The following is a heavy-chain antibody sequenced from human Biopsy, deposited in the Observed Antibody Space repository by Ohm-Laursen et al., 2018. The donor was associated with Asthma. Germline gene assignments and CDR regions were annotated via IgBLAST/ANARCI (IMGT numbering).Heavy chain of an antibody. J-gene: IGHJ4*02. CDR1: GLNFEDYV. CDR2: INWNSRSI. CDR3: RALPTRTMYFDS. V-gene: IGHV3-9*01. Sequence: SLRLSCSASGLNFEDYVMHWVRQAPGKGLEWVSGINWNSRSIGYGDSVKGRFTISRDNTKNSLYLQMNSLSPEDTAMYYCRALPTRTMYFDSWGQGTLVTVSS. D-gene: IGHD4/OR15-4a*01.